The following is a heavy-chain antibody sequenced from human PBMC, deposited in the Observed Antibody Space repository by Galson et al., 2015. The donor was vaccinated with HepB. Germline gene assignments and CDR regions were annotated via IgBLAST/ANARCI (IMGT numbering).Heavy chain of an antibody. Sequence: SVKVSCKASDYTFTNYDINWVRQAPGQGLEWMGRSSPYNVNTNYAQKLQGRVTMTTDISTSTAYMELRRLRSDDTAVYYCAREGIAAGGSLDYWGQGTLVAVSA. D-gene: IGHD6-13*01. CDR1: DYTFTNYD. V-gene: IGHV1-18*04. CDR3: AREGIAAGGSLDY. J-gene: IGHJ4*02. CDR2: SSPYNVNT.